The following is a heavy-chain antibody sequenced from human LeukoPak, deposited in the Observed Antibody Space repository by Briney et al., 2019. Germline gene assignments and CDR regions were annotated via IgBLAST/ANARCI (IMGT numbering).Heavy chain of an antibody. CDR1: GFTLSNYW. V-gene: IGHV3-30*18. J-gene: IGHJ3*02. D-gene: IGHD2-15*01. Sequence: GGSLRLSCAASGFTLSNYWVHWVRQAPGKGLEWVAVISYDGSNKYYADSVKGRFTISRDNSKNTLYLQMNSLRAEDTAVYYCAKVSHYGGSPWGAFDIWGQGTMVTVSS. CDR2: ISYDGSNK. CDR3: AKVSHYGGSPWGAFDI.